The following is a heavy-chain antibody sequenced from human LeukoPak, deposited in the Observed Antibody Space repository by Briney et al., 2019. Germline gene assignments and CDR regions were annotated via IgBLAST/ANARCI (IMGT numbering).Heavy chain of an antibody. CDR1: GFTFSSYA. Sequence: SGGSLRLSCAASGFTFSSYAMSWVRQAPGKGLEWVSAISCSGGSTYYADSVKGRFTISRDNSKNTLYLQMNSLRAEDTAVYYCAKGGAAAGPRTFDYWGQGTLVTVSS. J-gene: IGHJ4*02. CDR3: AKGGAAAGPRTFDY. V-gene: IGHV3-23*01. D-gene: IGHD6-13*01. CDR2: ISCSGGST.